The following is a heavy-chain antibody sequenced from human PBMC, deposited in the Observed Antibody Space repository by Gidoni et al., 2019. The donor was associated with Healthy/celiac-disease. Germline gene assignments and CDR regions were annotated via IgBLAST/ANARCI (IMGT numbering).Heavy chain of an antibody. D-gene: IGHD2-15*01. J-gene: IGHJ4*02. CDR1: GYSFTIYW. CDR3: ARWTRYCSGGSCYTDY. Sequence: EVQLVQSGAEVKKPVESLRISCKGSGYSFTIYWISWVRQMPGKGLEWMRRIVPSDSYTNYSPSCQGHVTISADKSISTAYLQWSSLKASDTAMYYCARWTRYCSGGSCYTDYWGQGTLVTVSS. V-gene: IGHV5-10-1*03. CDR2: IVPSDSYT.